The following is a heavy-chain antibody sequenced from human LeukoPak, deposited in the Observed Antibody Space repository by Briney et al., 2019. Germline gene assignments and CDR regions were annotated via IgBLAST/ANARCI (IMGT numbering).Heavy chain of an antibody. D-gene: IGHD3-22*01. V-gene: IGHV1-2*02. CDR1: GYTFTGYY. Sequence: ASVKVSCKASGYTFTGYYMHWVRQAPGQGLEWMGWINPNSGGTNYAQKFQGRVTMTRDTSISTAYMELSRLRSDDTAVYYCARRYYDSSGPYYYGMDVWGQGTTVTVSS. CDR3: ARRYYDSSGPYYYGMDV. J-gene: IGHJ6*02. CDR2: INPNSGGT.